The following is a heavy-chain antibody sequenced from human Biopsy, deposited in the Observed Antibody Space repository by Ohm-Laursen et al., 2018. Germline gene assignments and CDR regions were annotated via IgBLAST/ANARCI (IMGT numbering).Heavy chain of an antibody. CDR1: GFTFDDYA. CDR2: ISWNSGNI. D-gene: IGHD3-22*01. V-gene: IGHV3-9*01. J-gene: IGHJ2*01. CDR3: AKDLASGSGYYWYFDF. Sequence: SLRLSCTASGFTFDDYALHWVRQAPGQGLEWVSGISWNSGNIGYADSVKGRFTISRDNAKNSVYLQMNSLRAEDTAFYYCAKDLASGSGYYWYFDFWGRGTLVTVSS.